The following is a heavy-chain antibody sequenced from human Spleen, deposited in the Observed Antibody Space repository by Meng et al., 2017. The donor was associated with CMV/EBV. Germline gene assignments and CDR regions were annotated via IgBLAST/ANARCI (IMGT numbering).Heavy chain of an antibody. D-gene: IGHD3-16*01. Sequence: GGSLRLSCAASGSSFSDYYMTWVRQAPGKGLQWVAYINSAGTTAYYGDSVKGRFTISRGNGKKSLYLQMSSLSAEDTAVYYCARAYARGRFDYWGQGALVTVSS. CDR3: ARAYARGRFDY. CDR2: INSAGTTA. J-gene: IGHJ4*02. CDR1: GSSFSDYY. V-gene: IGHV3-11*04.